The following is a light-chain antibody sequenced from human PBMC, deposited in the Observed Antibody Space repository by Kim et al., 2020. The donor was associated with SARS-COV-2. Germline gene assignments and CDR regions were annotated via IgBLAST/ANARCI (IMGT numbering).Light chain of an antibody. J-gene: IGKJ4*01. CDR1: QSVLYSSNNKNY. Sequence: ATINSKSSQSVLYSSNNKNYLAWYQQKPGQPPKLLIYWASTRESGVPDRFSGSGSGTEFTLTISSRQAEDVAVYYCQQYYSTPLTFGGGTKVDIK. CDR2: WAS. V-gene: IGKV4-1*01. CDR3: QQYYSTPLT.